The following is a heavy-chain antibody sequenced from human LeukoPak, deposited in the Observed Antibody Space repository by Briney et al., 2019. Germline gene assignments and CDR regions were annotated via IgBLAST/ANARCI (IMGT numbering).Heavy chain of an antibody. CDR1: GFTFSSYA. Sequence: GGSLRLSCAASGFTFSSYAMSWVRQAPGKGLEWVSAIGGSGGSTYYADSVKGRFTISRDNSKNTLYLQMNSLRAEDTAVYYCARQSSGWTLGYWGQGTLVTVSS. CDR3: ARQSSGWTLGY. D-gene: IGHD6-19*01. CDR2: IGGSGGST. J-gene: IGHJ4*02. V-gene: IGHV3-23*01.